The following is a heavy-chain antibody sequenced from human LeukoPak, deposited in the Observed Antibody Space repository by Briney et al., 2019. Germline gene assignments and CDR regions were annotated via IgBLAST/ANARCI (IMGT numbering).Heavy chain of an antibody. CDR2: IYYSGST. V-gene: IGHV4-59*01. D-gene: IGHD3-22*01. Sequence: SETLSLTCAVYGGSFSGYYWSWIRQPPGKGLEWIGYIYYSGSTNYNPSLKSRVTISVDTSKNQFSLKLSSVTAADTAVYYCAGYDSSGYYPDDAFDIWGQGTMVTVSS. CDR3: AGYDSSGYYPDDAFDI. CDR1: GGSFSGYY. J-gene: IGHJ3*02.